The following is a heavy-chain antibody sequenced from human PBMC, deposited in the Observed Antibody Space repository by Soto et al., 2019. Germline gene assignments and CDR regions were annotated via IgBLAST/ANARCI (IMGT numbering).Heavy chain of an antibody. V-gene: IGHV4-30-4*08. CDR1: GGSMTSGDQY. Sequence: SETLSLTCTVTGGSMTSGDQYWTWIRHRPGEGLEWFGYINHRGSLYYNPSLKSRVTISVDTSKNQFSLKLSSVTAADTAVYYCARGAWLRYYGSGSFDYWGQGTLVTVS. CDR3: ARGAWLRYYGSGSFDY. D-gene: IGHD3-10*01. J-gene: IGHJ4*02. CDR2: INHRGSL.